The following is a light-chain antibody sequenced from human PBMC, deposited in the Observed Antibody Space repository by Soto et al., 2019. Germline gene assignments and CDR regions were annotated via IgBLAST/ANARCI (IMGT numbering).Light chain of an antibody. CDR3: QQYAGSLYT. CDR2: DAS. CDR1: QSVTSSY. Sequence: EIVLTQSPGTLPLSPGERATLSCRASQSVTSSYLAWYPQKPGQAPRLLIYDASNRATGIPDRFSGSGSGTDFTLTISRLEPEDFAVYYCQQYAGSLYTFGQGTRLEIK. J-gene: IGKJ2*01. V-gene: IGKV3-20*01.